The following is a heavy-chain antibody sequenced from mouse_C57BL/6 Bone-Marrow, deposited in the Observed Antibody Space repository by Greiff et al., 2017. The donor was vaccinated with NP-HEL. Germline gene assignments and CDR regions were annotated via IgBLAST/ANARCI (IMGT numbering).Heavy chain of an antibody. D-gene: IGHD1-1*01. V-gene: IGHV1-18*01. CDR3: ARWGYYGSSQYYFDY. J-gene: IGHJ2*01. CDR1: GYTFTDYN. Sequence: VQLKESGPELVKPGASVKIPCKASGYTFTDYNMDWVKQSHGKSLEWIGDINPNNGGTIYNQKFKGKATLTVDKSSSTAYMELRSLTSEDTAVYYCARWGYYGSSQYYFDYWGQGTTLTVSS. CDR2: INPNNGGT.